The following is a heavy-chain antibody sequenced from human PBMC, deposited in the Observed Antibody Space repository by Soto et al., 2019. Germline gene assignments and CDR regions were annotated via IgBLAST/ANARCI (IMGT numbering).Heavy chain of an antibody. J-gene: IGHJ4*02. CDR3: ARDAKWEPGLFDY. V-gene: IGHV3-53*01. CDR2: IYSGGST. Sequence: EVQLVESGGGLIQPGGSLRLSCAASGFTVSSNYMSWVRQAPGKGLEWVSVIYSGGSTYYAGSVKGRFTISRDNSKNTLYLQMNSLRAEDTAVYYCARDAKWEPGLFDYWGQGTLVTVSS. CDR1: GFTVSSNY. D-gene: IGHD1-26*01.